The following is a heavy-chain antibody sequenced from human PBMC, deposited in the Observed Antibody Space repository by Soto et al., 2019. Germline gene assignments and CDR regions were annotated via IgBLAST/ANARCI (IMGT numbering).Heavy chain of an antibody. J-gene: IGHJ6*02. CDR3: AKDRSGGRWLRAAWDYYYGMDV. D-gene: IGHD5-12*01. CDR2: ISYDGSNK. CDR1: GFTFSSYG. Sequence: QPGGSLRLSCAASGFTFSSYGMHWVRQAPGKGLEWVAVISYDGSNKYYADSVKGRFTISRDNSKNTLYLQMNSLRAEDTAVYYCAKDRSGGRWLRAAWDYYYGMDVWGQGTTVTVSS. V-gene: IGHV3-30*18.